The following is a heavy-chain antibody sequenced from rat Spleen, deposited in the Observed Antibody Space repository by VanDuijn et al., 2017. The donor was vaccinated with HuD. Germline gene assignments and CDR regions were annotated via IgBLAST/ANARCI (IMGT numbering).Heavy chain of an antibody. Sequence: EVQLVESGGGLVQPGRSMKLSCAASGFTFSNYYMAWVRQAPTKGLEWVATISASGGRTYYPDSVKGRFTLSRDNAKSSLYLQMNSLKSEDTATYYCARGDDYNYFDYWGQGVMVTVSS. D-gene: IGHD1-6*01. J-gene: IGHJ2*01. CDR3: ARGDDYNYFDY. CDR1: GFTFSNYY. CDR2: ISASGGRT. V-gene: IGHV5-25*01.